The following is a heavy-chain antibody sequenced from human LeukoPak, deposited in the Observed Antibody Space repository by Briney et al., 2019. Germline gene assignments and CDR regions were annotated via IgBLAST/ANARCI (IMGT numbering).Heavy chain of an antibody. CDR3: ARARSVVRGVIQYFDY. Sequence: GGSLRLSCAASGFTFSSYWMNWVRQAPGKGLVWVSRIASDGSSTTYADSVKGRFSISRDNAKNTLYLQMNSLRAEDTAVYYCARARSVVRGVIQYFDYWGQGTLVTASS. D-gene: IGHD3-10*01. V-gene: IGHV3-74*01. CDR1: GFTFSSYW. CDR2: IASDGSST. J-gene: IGHJ4*02.